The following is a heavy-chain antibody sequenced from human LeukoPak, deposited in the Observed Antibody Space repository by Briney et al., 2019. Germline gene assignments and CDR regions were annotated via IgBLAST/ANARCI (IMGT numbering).Heavy chain of an antibody. CDR1: GFTFSSYS. Sequence: GGSLRLSCAASGFTFSSYSMNWVRQAPGKGLEWVSYISSSSSTIYYADSVKGRFTISRDNAKNSLYLQMNSLRAEDTAVYYCARESPPRGYSGYGFDYWGQGTLVTVSS. CDR2: ISSSSSTI. V-gene: IGHV3-48*01. CDR3: ARESPPRGYSGYGFDY. D-gene: IGHD5-12*01. J-gene: IGHJ4*02.